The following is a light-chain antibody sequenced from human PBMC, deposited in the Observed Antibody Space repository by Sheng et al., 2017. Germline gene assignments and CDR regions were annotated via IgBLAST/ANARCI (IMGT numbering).Light chain of an antibody. CDR1: QSVSSSY. CDR2: DAS. V-gene: IGKV3D-20*02. J-gene: IGKJ2*01. Sequence: EIVLTQSPGTLSLSPGERATLSCRASQSVSSSYLAWYQQKPGQAPRLLIYDASRRATGIPARFSGSGSGTDFTLTINSLEPEDSAVYFCQQRSSWPQTFGQGTKVEI. CDR3: QQRSSWPQT.